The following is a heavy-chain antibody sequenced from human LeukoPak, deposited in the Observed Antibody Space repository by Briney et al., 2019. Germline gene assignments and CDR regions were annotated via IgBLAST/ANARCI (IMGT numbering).Heavy chain of an antibody. CDR3: ARSPNYDFWSGHYSRYGMDV. Sequence: GGSLRLSRAASGLTLSSYGMHWVRPARGKELEGVSGIYSGGSTYYADSVKGRFTISRHNSKNTLYLQMNSLRAEDTAVYYCARSPNYDFWSGHYSRYGMDVWGQGTTVTVSS. V-gene: IGHV3-53*04. D-gene: IGHD3-3*01. J-gene: IGHJ6*02. CDR1: GLTLSSYG. CDR2: IYSGGST.